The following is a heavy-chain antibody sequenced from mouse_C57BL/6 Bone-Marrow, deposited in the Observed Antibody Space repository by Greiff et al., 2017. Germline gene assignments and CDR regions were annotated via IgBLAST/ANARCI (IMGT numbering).Heavy chain of an antibody. J-gene: IGHJ2*01. Sequence: QVQLQQSGPELVKPGASVKISCKASGYAFSSSWMNWVKQRPGKGLEWIGRIYPGDGDTNYNGKFKGKATLTADKSSSQAYMQLSILTSEDSADYFCARSDCFDYWGQGTTLTVSS. V-gene: IGHV1-82*01. CDR2: IYPGDGDT. CDR1: GYAFSSSW. CDR3: ARSDCFDY.